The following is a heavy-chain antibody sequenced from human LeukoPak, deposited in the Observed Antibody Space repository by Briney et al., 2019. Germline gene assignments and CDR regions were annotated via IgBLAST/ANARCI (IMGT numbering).Heavy chain of an antibody. Sequence: PSETLSLTCSVPIDSITNYYWSWIRQPQGKGLEWIGFIYHSGNTNKNPSLTTRVTMSVDTSKTQITLRLSSVTAADTAVYYCAREEGIAAAGALEYWGQGILVTVSS. CDR3: AREEGIAAAGALEY. CDR2: IYHSGNT. CDR1: IDSITNYY. V-gene: IGHV4-59*01. D-gene: IGHD6-13*01. J-gene: IGHJ4*02.